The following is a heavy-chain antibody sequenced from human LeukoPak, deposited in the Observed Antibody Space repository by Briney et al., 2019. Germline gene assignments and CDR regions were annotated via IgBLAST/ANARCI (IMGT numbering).Heavy chain of an antibody. D-gene: IGHD3-3*01. CDR1: GGSISSYY. CDR3: ASSVFGVVMNYYYMDV. V-gene: IGHV4-59*08. CDR2: IYYSGSI. Sequence: PSETLSLTCTVSGGSISSYYWSWIRQPPGKGLEWIGYIYYSGSINYNPSLKSRVTISVDTSKNQFSLKLSSVTAADTAVYYCASSVFGVVMNYYYMDVWGKGTTVTVSS. J-gene: IGHJ6*03.